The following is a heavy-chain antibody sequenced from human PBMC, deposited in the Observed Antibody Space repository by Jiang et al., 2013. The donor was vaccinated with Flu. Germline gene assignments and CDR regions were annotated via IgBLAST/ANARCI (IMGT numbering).Heavy chain of an antibody. V-gene: IGHV4-59*03. D-gene: IGHD6-13*01. CDR3: AHSYSASWYLG. CDR1: GDSINSYY. Sequence: LLKPSETLSLTCSVSGDSINSYYFTWIRQPPGKGLEWIGYIYDIDNPNYNPSLKSRVTMSVDTSKNQLSLKLSSVTAADTAVYYCAHSYSASWYLGWGQGTLVTVSS. CDR2: IYDIDNP. J-gene: IGHJ4*02.